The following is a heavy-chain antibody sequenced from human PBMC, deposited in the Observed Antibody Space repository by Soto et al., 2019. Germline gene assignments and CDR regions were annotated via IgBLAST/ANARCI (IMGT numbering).Heavy chain of an antibody. J-gene: IGHJ2*01. D-gene: IGHD3-22*01. V-gene: IGHV5-51*01. CDR2: IYPGDSDT. CDR1: GYSFTSYW. CDR3: ARQGYYDSSGYPGGGGLGQIEGYFDL. Sequence: EVQLVQSGAEVKKPGESLKISCKGSGYSFTSYWIGWVRQMPGKGLEWMGIIYPGDSDTRYSPSFQGQVTISADKSISTAYLQWSSLKASDTAMYYCARQGYYDSSGYPGGGGLGQIEGYFDLWGRGTLVTVSS.